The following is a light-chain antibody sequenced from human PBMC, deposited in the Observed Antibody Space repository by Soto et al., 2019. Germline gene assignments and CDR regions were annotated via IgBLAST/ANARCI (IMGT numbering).Light chain of an antibody. CDR1: QSVSSTY. Sequence: EIVLTQSPGTLSLSPGERATLSCRASQSVSSTYLAWYQQKPGQAPRRLIYGASNSATGIPDRFRGSGSGTDFTLTISRLEPEDFAVYYCQQYGNSIFTFGPGTKVDIK. V-gene: IGKV3-20*01. CDR3: QQYGNSIFT. J-gene: IGKJ3*01. CDR2: GAS.